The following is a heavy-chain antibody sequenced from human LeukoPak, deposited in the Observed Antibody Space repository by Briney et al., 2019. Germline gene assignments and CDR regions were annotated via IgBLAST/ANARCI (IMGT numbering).Heavy chain of an antibody. CDR1: GFSFSYYV. Sequence: GGSLRLSCAGSGFSFSYYVMHWVRQAPGKGLEWVGFIRSKAYGETADYAASVKGRFTISRDDSKAIAYLQMNSLKTEDTAVYHCTRDRGAYNLYDYWGQGTLVTVSS. V-gene: IGHV3-49*04. J-gene: IGHJ4*02. D-gene: IGHD1-1*01. CDR2: IRSKAYGETA. CDR3: TRDRGAYNLYDY.